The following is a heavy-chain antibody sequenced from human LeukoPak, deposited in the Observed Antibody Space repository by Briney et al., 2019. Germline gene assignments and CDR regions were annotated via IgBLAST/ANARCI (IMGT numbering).Heavy chain of an antibody. CDR3: AKDPGIWELHPRSFGY. J-gene: IGHJ4*02. CDR2: IGSSSSYI. CDR1: GFTFSSYS. V-gene: IGHV3-21*01. Sequence: PGGSLRLSCAASGFTFSSYSMNWVRQAPGKGLEWVSSIGSSSSYIYYADSVKGRFTISRDNSKNTLYLQMNSLRAEDMAVYYCAKDPGIWELHPRSFGYWGQGTLVTVSS. D-gene: IGHD1-26*01.